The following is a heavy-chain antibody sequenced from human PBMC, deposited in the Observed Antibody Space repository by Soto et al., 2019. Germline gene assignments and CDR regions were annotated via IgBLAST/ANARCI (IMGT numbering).Heavy chain of an antibody. CDR2: IDTSGST. D-gene: IGHD1-26*01. CDR3: ARAREYIVGALLLDC. CDR1: GGSISSYY. Sequence: QVQLQESGPGLVKPSETLSLTCTVSGGSISSYYWSWIRQPAGKGLEWIGRIDTSGSTNYNPSLKTRVTMSVDTSKNQFSLKRSSVTAADTAVYCCARAREYIVGALLLDCWGQGTLVTVSS. V-gene: IGHV4-4*07. J-gene: IGHJ4*02.